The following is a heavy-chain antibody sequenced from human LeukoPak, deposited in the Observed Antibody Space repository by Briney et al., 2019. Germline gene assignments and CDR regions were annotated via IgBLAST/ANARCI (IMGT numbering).Heavy chain of an antibody. CDR3: ARDPQVGATDY. CDR1: GFTFSAYW. CDR2: IKQDGSEK. J-gene: IGHJ4*02. V-gene: IGHV3-7*01. Sequence: PGGSLRLSCAVSGFTFSAYWMSWVRQAPGKGLEWVANIKQDGSEKYYVDSVKGRFTISRDNAKNSLYLQMNSLRAEDTAVYYCARDPQVGATDYWGQGTLVTVSS. D-gene: IGHD1-26*01.